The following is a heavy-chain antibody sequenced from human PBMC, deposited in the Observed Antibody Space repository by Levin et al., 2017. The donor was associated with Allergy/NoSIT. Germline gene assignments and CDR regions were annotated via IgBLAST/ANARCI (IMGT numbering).Heavy chain of an antibody. Sequence: GGSLRLSCAASGFTFSSYAMSWVRQAPGKGLEWVSAISGSGGSTYYADSVKGRFTISRDNSKNTLYLQMNSLRAEDTAVYYCAKGYSHYYYYYMDVWGKGTTVTVSS. J-gene: IGHJ6*03. CDR1: GFTFSSYA. V-gene: IGHV3-23*01. CDR3: AKGYSHYYYYYMDV. D-gene: IGHD2-15*01. CDR2: ISGSGGST.